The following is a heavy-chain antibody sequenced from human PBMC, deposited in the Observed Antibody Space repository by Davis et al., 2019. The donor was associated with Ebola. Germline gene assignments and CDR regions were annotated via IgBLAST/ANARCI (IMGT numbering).Heavy chain of an antibody. D-gene: IGHD1-1*01. Sequence: AASVKVSCKASGYSFTNHAMNWVRQAPGQGLEWMGWINTNTGTPRYAQGFTGRYVLSLDTSVSTAYLEISSLKAEDTAVYYCARASRTASYAFDIWGRGTMVTVSS. CDR3: ARASRTASYAFDI. J-gene: IGHJ3*02. CDR1: GYSFTNHA. V-gene: IGHV7-4-1*02. CDR2: INTNTGTP.